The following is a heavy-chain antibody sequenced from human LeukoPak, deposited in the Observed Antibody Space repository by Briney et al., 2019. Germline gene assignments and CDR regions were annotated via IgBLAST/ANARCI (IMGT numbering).Heavy chain of an antibody. CDR3: ARDLYYYDSSGYYPFDY. Sequence: SETLSLTCSVSGGSINSGNYFWAWIRQPPGKGLEWIGSVSYSGNTYYNPSLKSRVTISVDTSKNHFSLKLSSVTAADTAMYYCARDLYYYDSSGYYPFDYWGQGTLVTVSS. J-gene: IGHJ4*02. CDR2: VSYSGNT. CDR1: GGSINSGNYF. V-gene: IGHV4-39*07. D-gene: IGHD3-22*01.